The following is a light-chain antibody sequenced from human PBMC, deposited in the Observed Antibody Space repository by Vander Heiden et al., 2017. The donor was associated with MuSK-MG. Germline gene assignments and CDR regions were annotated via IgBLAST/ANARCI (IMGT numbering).Light chain of an antibody. Sequence: AIQMTQSPSSLSASVGDRVTITCRASQGIGNKLAWYQQKPGKAPKLLIYVASSLQSGVPSRFSSSGSGTDFTITISSLQPEDFATYYCLQDNNYPFTFGPGTKVDIK. V-gene: IGKV1-6*01. CDR1: QGIGNK. CDR2: VAS. J-gene: IGKJ3*01. CDR3: LQDNNYPFT.